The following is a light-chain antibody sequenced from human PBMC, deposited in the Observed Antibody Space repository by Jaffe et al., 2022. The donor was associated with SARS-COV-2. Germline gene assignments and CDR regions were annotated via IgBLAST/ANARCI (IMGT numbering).Light chain of an antibody. J-gene: IGKJ4*01. CDR1: QSVSSN. Sequence: ETVMTQSPATLSVSPGERATLSCRASQSVSSNLAWYQQKPGQAPRLLMYGASTRATGIPTRFSGSGSGTEFTLTISSLQSEDFAVYYCQQYNNWPPSTFGGGTKVEIK. CDR2: GAS. V-gene: IGKV3-15*01. CDR3: QQYNNWPPST.